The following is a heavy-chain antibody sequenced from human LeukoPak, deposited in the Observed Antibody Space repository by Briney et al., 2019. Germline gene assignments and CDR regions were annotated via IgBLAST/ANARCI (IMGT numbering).Heavy chain of an antibody. D-gene: IGHD5-12*01. V-gene: IGHV4-59*01. CDR1: GGSISSYY. CDR3: ASGESGYDPIDY. J-gene: IGHJ4*02. CDR2: IYYSGST. Sequence: SETLSLTCTVSGGSISSYYWSWIRQPPGKGLEWIGYIYYSGSTNYNPSLESRVTISVDTSKNQFSLKLSSVTAADTAVYYCASGESGYDPIDYWGQGTLVTVSS.